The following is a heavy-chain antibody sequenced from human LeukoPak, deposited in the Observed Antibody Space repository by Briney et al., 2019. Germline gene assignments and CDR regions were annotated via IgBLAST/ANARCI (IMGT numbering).Heavy chain of an antibody. CDR3: ARDPGRITMVRGVIARWFDP. D-gene: IGHD3-10*01. CDR2: IYHSGST. V-gene: IGHV4-4*02. CDR1: GGSISSSNW. Sequence: SETLSLTCVVSGGSISSSNWWSWVRQPPGKGLEWIGEIYHSGSTNYNPSLKSRVTISVDKSKNQFSLKLSSVTAADTAVYYCARDPGRITMVRGVIARWFDPWGQGTLVTVSS. J-gene: IGHJ5*02.